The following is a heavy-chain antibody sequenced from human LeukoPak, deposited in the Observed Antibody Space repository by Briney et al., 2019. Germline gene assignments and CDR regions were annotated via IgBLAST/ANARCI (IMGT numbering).Heavy chain of an antibody. D-gene: IGHD2-21*02. CDR2: IKQDGTEK. CDR1: GFTFSSYW. J-gene: IGHJ6*03. CDR3: ARAAREYCGGDCYPYYYYYYMDV. V-gene: IGHV3-7*01. Sequence: PGGSLRLSCATSGFTFSSYWMSWVRQAPGKGLEWVANIKQDGTEKYYVDSVKGRFTISRDNAKNSLYLQMNSLRAEDTAVYYCARAAREYCGGDCYPYYYYYYMDVWGKGTTVTVSS.